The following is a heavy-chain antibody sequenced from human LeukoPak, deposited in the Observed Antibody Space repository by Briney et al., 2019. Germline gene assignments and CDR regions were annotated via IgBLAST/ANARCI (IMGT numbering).Heavy chain of an antibody. J-gene: IGHJ4*02. V-gene: IGHV4-59*01. CDR3: ARFGSLREPIHDY. Sequence: SETLSLTCIVSGGSISSYYWTWIRQPPGKGLDWIGYIYYSGSTNYNPSLNSRVTISVDTSKNQFSLKLSSVTAADTAVYYCARFGSLREPIHDYWGQGTLVTVSS. CDR2: IYYSGST. D-gene: IGHD3-16*01. CDR1: GGSISSYY.